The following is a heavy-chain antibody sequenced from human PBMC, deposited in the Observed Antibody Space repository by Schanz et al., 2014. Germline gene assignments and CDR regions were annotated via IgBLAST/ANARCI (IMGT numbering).Heavy chain of an antibody. D-gene: IGHD3-3*01. CDR2: IYYNGSS. V-gene: IGHV4-59*01. CDR1: GDSISGYY. CDR3: ARNDFWSGFYTN. Sequence: QVQMQESGPGLVKPSGTLSLTCTVSGDSISGYYWSWIRQPPGKGLEWIGYIYYNGSSNYSPSLKSRLTISVDTSRNQFSLKLSSVTAADTAVYFCARNDFWSGFYTNWGQGTLVTVSS. J-gene: IGHJ4*02.